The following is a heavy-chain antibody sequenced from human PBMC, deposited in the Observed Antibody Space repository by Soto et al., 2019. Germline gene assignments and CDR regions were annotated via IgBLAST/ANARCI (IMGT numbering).Heavy chain of an antibody. CDR3: ARDWSRWDY. CDR2: ISYDGSNQ. J-gene: IGHJ4*02. D-gene: IGHD2-15*01. Sequence: QVQLVESGGGVVQPGRSLRLSCAASGFTFSSYAMHWVRQAPGKGLEWVAVISYDGSNQYYADSVKGRLTISRDNSKNTLYLQMNSLRAEATAVYYCARDWSRWDYWGQGTLVTVSS. CDR1: GFTFSSYA. V-gene: IGHV3-30-3*01.